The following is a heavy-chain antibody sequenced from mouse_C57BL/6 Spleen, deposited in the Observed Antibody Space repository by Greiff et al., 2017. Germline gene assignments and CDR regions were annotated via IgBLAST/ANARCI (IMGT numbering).Heavy chain of an antibody. CDR2: IDPSDSYT. CDR1: GYTFTSYW. CDR3: AKGPGGYFDY. Sequence: QVQLQQSGAELVMPGASVKLSCKASGYTFTSYWMHWVKQRPGQGLEWIGEIDPSDSYTNYNQKFKGKSTLTVDKSSSTAYMQLSSLTSEDSAVYYCAKGPGGYFDYWGQGTTLTVSS. J-gene: IGHJ2*01. V-gene: IGHV1-69*01.